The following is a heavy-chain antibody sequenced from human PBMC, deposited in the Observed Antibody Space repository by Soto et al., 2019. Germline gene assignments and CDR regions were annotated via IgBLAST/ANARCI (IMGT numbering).Heavy chain of an antibody. Sequence: EVQLLESGGGLVQPGGSLRLSCAASGFTFGSYAMSWVLQAPGKGLEWVSSIGAGYGTYYADSVKGRFTISRDNSKNTLYLQMNSLRAEDTAIYYCATPYSSSWFSPFDYWGQGSLVTVSS. CDR2: IGAGYGT. CDR1: GFTFGSYA. V-gene: IGHV3-23*01. D-gene: IGHD6-13*01. J-gene: IGHJ4*02. CDR3: ATPYSSSWFSPFDY.